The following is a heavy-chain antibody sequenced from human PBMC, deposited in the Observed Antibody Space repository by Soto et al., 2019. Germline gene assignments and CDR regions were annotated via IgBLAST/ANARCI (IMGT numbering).Heavy chain of an antibody. D-gene: IGHD6-13*01. CDR1: GHTFTSYD. V-gene: IGHV1-8*01. CDR3: ARGGHSSSWYIGSDYYYYGMDV. J-gene: IGHJ6*02. CDR2: MNPNSGNT. Sequence: GASVKVSCKASGHTFTSYDINWVRQATGQGLEWMGWMNPNSGNTGYAQKFQGRVTMTRNTSISTAYMELSSLRSEDTAVYYCARGGHSSSWYIGSDYYYYGMDVWGQGTTVTVSS.